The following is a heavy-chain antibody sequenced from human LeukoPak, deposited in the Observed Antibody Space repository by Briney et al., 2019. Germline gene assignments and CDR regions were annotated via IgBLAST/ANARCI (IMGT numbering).Heavy chain of an antibody. CDR3: AKGRMAAAGLFDP. D-gene: IGHD6-13*01. CDR2: ISYDGSNK. CDR1: GFTFSSYG. V-gene: IGHV3-30*18. J-gene: IGHJ5*02. Sequence: GRSLRLSCAASGFTFSSYGMHWVRQAPGKGLEWVAVISYDGSNKYYADSVKGRFTISRDNSKNTLYLQMNSLRAEDTAVYYCAKGRMAAAGLFDPWGQGTLVTVSS.